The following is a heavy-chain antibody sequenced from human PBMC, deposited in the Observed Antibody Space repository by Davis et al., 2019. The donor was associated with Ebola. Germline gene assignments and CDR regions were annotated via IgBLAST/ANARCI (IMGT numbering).Heavy chain of an antibody. V-gene: IGHV4-31*11. D-gene: IGHD5-12*01. CDR3: ARCSGYGGGFDY. CDR1: GGSITSGGHS. CDR2: IYYSGST. Sequence: LRLSCGVSGGSITSGGHSWGWIRQPPGKGLEWIGYIYYSGSTYYNPSLKSRVTISVDTSKNQFSLKLSSVTAADTAVYYCARCSGYGGGFDYWGQGTLVTVSS. J-gene: IGHJ4*02.